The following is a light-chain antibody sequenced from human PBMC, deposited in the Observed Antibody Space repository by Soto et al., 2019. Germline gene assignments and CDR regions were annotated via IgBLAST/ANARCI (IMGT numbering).Light chain of an antibody. V-gene: IGKV1-6*01. Sequence: AIQLTQSPSSLSASVGDIVTITCRASQGIRNYLGWYQQKPGKAPKLLIYAASSLQSGVPSRFSGSASGTDFTLSISSLQSEHLGVYYCQQDSSWPLTFGGGTK. CDR3: QQDSSWPLT. CDR1: QGIRNY. CDR2: AAS. J-gene: IGKJ4*01.